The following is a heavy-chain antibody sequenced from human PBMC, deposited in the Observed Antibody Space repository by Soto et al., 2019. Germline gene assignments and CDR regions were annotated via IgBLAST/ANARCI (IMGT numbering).Heavy chain of an antibody. CDR1: GDSVSSNSAA. CDR3: ARGIYGDYDGGYYFDY. V-gene: IGHV6-1*01. D-gene: IGHD4-17*01. Sequence: QVQLQQSGPGLVKPSQTLSLTCAISGDSVSSNSAAWNLIRQSPSRGLEWLGRTYYRSKWYNDYAVSVKSRITITPDTSKNQFSLQLNSVTPEDTAVYYCARGIYGDYDGGYYFDYWGQGTLVTVSS. CDR2: TYYRSKWYN. J-gene: IGHJ4*02.